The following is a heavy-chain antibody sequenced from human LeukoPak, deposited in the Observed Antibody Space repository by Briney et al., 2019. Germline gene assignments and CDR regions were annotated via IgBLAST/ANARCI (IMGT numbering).Heavy chain of an antibody. V-gene: IGHV4-59*01. CDR3: ARGVTAMNHYYGMDV. Sequence: SETLSLTCTVSGGSISSYYWSWIRQPPGKGLEWIGYIYYSGSTNYNPSLKSRVTISVDTSKNQFSLKLSSVTAADTAVYYCARGVTAMNHYYGMDVWGQGTTVTVSS. D-gene: IGHD5-18*01. CDR1: GGSISSYY. CDR2: IYYSGST. J-gene: IGHJ6*02.